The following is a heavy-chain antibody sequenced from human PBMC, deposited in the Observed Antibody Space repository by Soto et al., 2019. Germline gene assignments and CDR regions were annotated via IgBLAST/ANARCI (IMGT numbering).Heavy chain of an antibody. CDR1: GFTFNYYS. CDR3: ARDSGWAFDI. CDR2: ITSSSDNI. J-gene: IGHJ3*02. Sequence: EVQLVESGGGLVQPGGSPRLSCAASGFTFNYYSMNWVRQAPGKGLEWVSYITSSSDNIFYADSVKGRFTISRDNAKNSLYLQVNSLRDEDTAVYYCARDSGWAFDIWGQGTMVTVSS. V-gene: IGHV3-48*02. D-gene: IGHD3-22*01.